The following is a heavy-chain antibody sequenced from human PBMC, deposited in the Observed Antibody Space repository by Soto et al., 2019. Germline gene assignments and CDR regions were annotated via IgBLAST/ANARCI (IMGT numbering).Heavy chain of an antibody. Sequence: EVQLLESGGGLVQPGGSLRLACAASGFTFSRYAMSWVRQAPGKGLEWVSAISDSGGSTYYADSVKGRVTISRDNSKNTLSLQMNSLRAEDTAVYYCAKRVEYSSSTHYFDYWGQGTLVTVSS. D-gene: IGHD6-6*01. CDR3: AKRVEYSSSTHYFDY. V-gene: IGHV3-23*01. CDR1: GFTFSRYA. CDR2: ISDSGGST. J-gene: IGHJ4*02.